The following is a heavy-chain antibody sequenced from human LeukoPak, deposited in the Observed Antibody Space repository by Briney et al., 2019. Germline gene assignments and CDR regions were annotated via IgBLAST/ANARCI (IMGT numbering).Heavy chain of an antibody. V-gene: IGHV1-46*01. CDR1: GYTFTSYY. Sequence: ASVKVSCKASGYTFTSYYMHWVRHAPGQGLEWMGIINPSGGSTSYAQKFQGRVTMTRDTSISTAYMELSSLRSEDTAVYYCARGDSSSWYKAGWGQGTLVTVSS. D-gene: IGHD6-13*01. CDR2: INPSGGST. J-gene: IGHJ4*02. CDR3: ARGDSSSWYKAG.